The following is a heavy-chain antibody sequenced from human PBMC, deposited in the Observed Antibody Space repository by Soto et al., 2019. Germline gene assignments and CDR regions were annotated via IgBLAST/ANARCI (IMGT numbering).Heavy chain of an antibody. J-gene: IGHJ4*02. Sequence: SETLSLTCTVSGGSISSYYWSWIRQPPGKGLEWIGYVYYTGSTNYNPFLKSRVTISVDTSKNQFSLKLSSVTAADTAVYYCAREQSGPTVAGFDYWGQGALVTVSS. CDR3: AREQSGPTVAGFDY. D-gene: IGHD4-17*01. V-gene: IGHV4-59*01. CDR1: GGSISSYY. CDR2: VYYTGST.